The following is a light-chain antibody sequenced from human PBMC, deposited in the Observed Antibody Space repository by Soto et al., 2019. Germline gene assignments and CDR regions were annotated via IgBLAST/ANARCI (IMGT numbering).Light chain of an antibody. CDR3: QQYINWPYT. Sequence: EIVMTQSPATLSVSPGERAALSCRASQTISNKLAWYQQKPGQTPSLLIYDASARAGGVPARFSGSGSGTEFSLTISSLQSADLAVYYCQQYINWPYTFGQVTKLEI. CDR1: QTISNK. J-gene: IGKJ2*01. CDR2: DAS. V-gene: IGKV3-15*01.